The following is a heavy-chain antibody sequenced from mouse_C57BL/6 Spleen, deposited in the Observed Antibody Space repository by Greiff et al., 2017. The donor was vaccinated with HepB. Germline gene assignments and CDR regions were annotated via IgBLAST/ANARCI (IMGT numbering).Heavy chain of an antibody. CDR3: ARSFTTVVAGDAMDY. D-gene: IGHD1-1*01. V-gene: IGHV1-85*01. CDR1: GYTFTSYD. J-gene: IGHJ4*01. CDR2: IYPRDGST. Sequence: VQLQQSGPELVKPGASVKLSCKASGYTFTSYDINWVKQRPGQGLEWIGWIYPRDGSTKYNEKFKGKATLTVDTSSSTAYMELHSLTSEDSAVYFCARSFTTVVAGDAMDYWGQGTSVTVSS.